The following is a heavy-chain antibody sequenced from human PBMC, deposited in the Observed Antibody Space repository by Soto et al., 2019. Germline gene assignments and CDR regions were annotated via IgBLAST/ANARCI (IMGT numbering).Heavy chain of an antibody. CDR2: ISGSGGST. CDR1: GFTFSSYA. J-gene: IGHJ4*02. D-gene: IGHD3-16*02. V-gene: IGHV3-23*01. CDR3: AKVLGGSYDYIWGSYRAVDY. Sequence: EVQLLESGGGLVQPGGSLRLSCAASGFTFSSYAMSWVRQAPGKGLEWVSAISGSGGSTYYADSVKGRFTISRDNSKNTLYLQMNSLRAEDTAVYYCAKVLGGSYDYIWGSYRAVDYWGQGTLVTVSS.